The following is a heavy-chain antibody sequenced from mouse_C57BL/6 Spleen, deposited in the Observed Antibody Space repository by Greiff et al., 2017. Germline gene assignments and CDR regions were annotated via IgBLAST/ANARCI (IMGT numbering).Heavy chain of an antibody. V-gene: IGHV5-17*01. J-gene: IGHJ2*01. CDR3: ARLMSWDDGGYFDY. CDR2: ISSGSSTI. CDR1: GFTFSDYG. D-gene: IGHD4-1*01. Sequence: EVQRVESGGGLVKPGGSLKLSCAASGFTFSDYGMHWVRQAPEKGLEWVAYISSGSSTIYYADTVKGRFTISRDNAKNTLFLQMTSLRSEDTAMYYCARLMSWDDGGYFDYWGQGTTLTVSS.